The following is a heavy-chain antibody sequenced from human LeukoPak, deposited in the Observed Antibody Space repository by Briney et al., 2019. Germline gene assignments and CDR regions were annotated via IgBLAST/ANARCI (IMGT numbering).Heavy chain of an antibody. CDR1: GFTFSHSW. Sequence: QTGGSLRLSCEASGFTFSHSWMSWVRQAPGKGLEWVANIKQDGSEKYYVHSVEGRITISRDNAKNSLSLQMNSLRGEDTAVYYCVRSLGSSSADSWGQGTLVTVSS. CDR3: VRSLGSSSADS. CDR2: IKQDGSEK. J-gene: IGHJ4*02. D-gene: IGHD6-6*01. V-gene: IGHV3-7*01.